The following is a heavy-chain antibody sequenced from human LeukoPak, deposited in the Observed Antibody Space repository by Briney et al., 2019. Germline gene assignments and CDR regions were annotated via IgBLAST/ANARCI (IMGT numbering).Heavy chain of an antibody. Sequence: ASVEVSCKASGYTFTGYYIHWVRQAPGQGLEWMGWINPYSGGTNYTQKFQGRVTMTRDTSISTAYMELSRLTSDDTAVYYCAALSRDDAFDIWGQGTMVTVSS. V-gene: IGHV1-2*02. CDR3: AALSRDDAFDI. CDR1: GYTFTGYY. CDR2: INPYSGGT. J-gene: IGHJ3*02.